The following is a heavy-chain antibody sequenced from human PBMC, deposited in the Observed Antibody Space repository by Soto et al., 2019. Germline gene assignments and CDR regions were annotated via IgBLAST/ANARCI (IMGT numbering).Heavy chain of an antibody. CDR1: GGSISSYY. Sequence: SETLCLTCTVSGGSISSYYWSWIRQPPGKGLEWIGYIYYSGSTNYNPSLKSRVTISVDTSKNQFSLKLSSVTAADTAVYYCARQATRLAATDYWGQGTLVTVSS. CDR3: ARQATRLAATDY. CDR2: IYYSGST. J-gene: IGHJ4*02. D-gene: IGHD2-15*01. V-gene: IGHV4-59*08.